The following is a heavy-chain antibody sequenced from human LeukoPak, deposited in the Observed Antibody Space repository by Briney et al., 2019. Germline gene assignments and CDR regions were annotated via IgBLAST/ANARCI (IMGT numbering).Heavy chain of an antibody. Sequence: GGSLRLSCAASGFTVSSVYMTWVRQAPGKGLEWVSIIYRDGSTDYADSVKGRITISRGNSKNTLFLHMNSLRAEDTAVYYCARGPSGTYPNPFDFWGQGALVTVSS. J-gene: IGHJ4*02. D-gene: IGHD1-26*01. CDR2: IYRDGST. CDR3: ARGPSGTYPNPFDF. V-gene: IGHV3-53*01. CDR1: GFTVSSVY.